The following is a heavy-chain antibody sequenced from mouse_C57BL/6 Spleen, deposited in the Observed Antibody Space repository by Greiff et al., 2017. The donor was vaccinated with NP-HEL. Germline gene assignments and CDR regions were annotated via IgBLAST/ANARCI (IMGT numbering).Heavy chain of an antibody. D-gene: IGHD4-1*01. CDR3: TRYETGTSFAY. J-gene: IGHJ3*01. Sequence: QVQLQQSGAELVRPGASVTLSCKASGYTFTDYEMHWVKQTPVHGLEWIGAIDPETGGTAYNQKFKGKAILTADKSSSTAYMELRSLTSEDSAVYYCTRYETGTSFAYWGQGTLVTVSA. CDR1: GYTFTDYE. V-gene: IGHV1-15*01. CDR2: IDPETGGT.